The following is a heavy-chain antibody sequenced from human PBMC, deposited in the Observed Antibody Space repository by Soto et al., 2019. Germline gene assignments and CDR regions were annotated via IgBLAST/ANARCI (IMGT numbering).Heavy chain of an antibody. D-gene: IGHD6-13*01. CDR2: MNDSGSS. V-gene: IGHV4-34*01. CDR1: GGSVSGYY. CDR3: ARVGVVGQQLVLDY. J-gene: IGHJ4*02. Sequence: QVQLQEWGAGLLKPSETLSLTRAVSGGSVSGYYWSWIRQTPAKGLEWIGEMNDSGSSNYNPSLKPRVAMSIDTSANRISLNLKSVTAADTAVYFCARVGVVGQQLVLDYWGQGTLVSVSS.